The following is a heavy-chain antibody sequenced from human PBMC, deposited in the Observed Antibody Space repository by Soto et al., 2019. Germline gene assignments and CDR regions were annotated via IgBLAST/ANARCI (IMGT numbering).Heavy chain of an antibody. Sequence: QVQLVESGGGVVQPGRSLRLSCAASGFPFTSYGMHWVREGPDKGLEWVAIISYDGSDKYYADSVKGRFTISRDNSKNTLYLQMKSLRPEDTALDYCVGGQYYFDYRGQGTLVIVSS. V-gene: IGHV3-30*03. CDR2: ISYDGSDK. CDR3: VGGQYYFDY. CDR1: GFPFTSYG. J-gene: IGHJ4*02. D-gene: IGHD3-10*01.